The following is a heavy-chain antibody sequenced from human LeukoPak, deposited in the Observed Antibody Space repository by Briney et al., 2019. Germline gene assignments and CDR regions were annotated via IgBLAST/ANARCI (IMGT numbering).Heavy chain of an antibody. V-gene: IGHV2-5*02. CDR3: AHRRGNSGWSEGYFDY. Sequence: SGPTLVHPTQPLTLTCTFSGFSLSTSGVGVGWIRQPPVKALEWLTLSNWDDDKRYSPSLKSRLTITKDTSKNQLVLTMTNVDPVDTATYHCAHRRGNSGWSEGYFDYWGQGTLVTVSS. CDR1: GFSLSTSGVG. D-gene: IGHD6-19*01. CDR2: SNWDDDK. J-gene: IGHJ4*02.